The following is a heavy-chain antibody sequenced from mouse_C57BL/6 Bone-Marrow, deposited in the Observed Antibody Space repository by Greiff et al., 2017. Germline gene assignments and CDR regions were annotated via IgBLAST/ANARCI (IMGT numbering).Heavy chain of an antibody. D-gene: IGHD1-1*01. Sequence: EVQLQQSGAELVRPGSSVKMSCKTSGYTFTSYGINWVKQRPGQGLEWIGYIYPRDGSTKYNEKFKGKATLTADKSSSTAYMQLNSLTSEDSAVYFCARSLITTVVAVDYWGQGTAVTVSS. V-gene: IGHV1-58*01. CDR1: GYTFTSYG. CDR3: ARSLITTVVAVDY. CDR2: IYPRDGST. J-gene: IGHJ4*01.